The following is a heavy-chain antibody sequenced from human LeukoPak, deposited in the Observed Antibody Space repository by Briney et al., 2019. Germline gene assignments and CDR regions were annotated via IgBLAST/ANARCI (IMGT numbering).Heavy chain of an antibody. Sequence: ASVKVSCKASGYTFTSYGISWVRQAPGQGLEWMGWISAYNGNTNYAQKLQGRVTMTTDTSTSTAYMELRSLRSDGTAVYYCARDLTLYWAEVWFDPWGQGTLVTVSS. CDR2: ISAYNGNT. J-gene: IGHJ5*02. CDR1: GYTFTSYG. D-gene: IGHD2-8*02. V-gene: IGHV1-18*01. CDR3: ARDLTLYWAEVWFDP.